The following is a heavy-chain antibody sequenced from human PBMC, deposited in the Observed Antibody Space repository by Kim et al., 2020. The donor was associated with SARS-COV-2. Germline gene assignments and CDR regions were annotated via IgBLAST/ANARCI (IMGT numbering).Heavy chain of an antibody. CDR2: ISSSGSTI. D-gene: IGHD3-10*01. Sequence: GGSLRLSCAASGFTFSSYEMNWVRQAPGKGLEWVSYISSSGSTIYYADSVKGRFTISRDNAKNSLYLQMNSLRAEDTAVYYCARDQAYYYGSGSYSNWGQGTLVTVSS. J-gene: IGHJ4*02. V-gene: IGHV3-48*03. CDR3: ARDQAYYYGSGSYSN. CDR1: GFTFSSYE.